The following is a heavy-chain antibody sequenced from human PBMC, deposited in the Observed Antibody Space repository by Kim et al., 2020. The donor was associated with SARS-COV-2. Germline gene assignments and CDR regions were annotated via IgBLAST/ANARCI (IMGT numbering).Heavy chain of an antibody. CDR3: TSNPSGIAVAGNAFD. Sequence: GGSLRLSCAASGFIFSASTMHWVRQASGKGLEWVCRIRSKANTYAKSYAASGKCRFTIARADSKNTAYLQMNSLKVEDTAVYYCTSNPSGIAVAGNAFD. V-gene: IGHV3-73*01. J-gene: IGHJ3*02. CDR2: IRSKANTYAK. D-gene: IGHD6-19*01. CDR1: GFIFSAST.